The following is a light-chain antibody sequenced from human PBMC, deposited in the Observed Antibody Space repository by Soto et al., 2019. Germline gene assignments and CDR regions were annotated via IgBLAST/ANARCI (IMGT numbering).Light chain of an antibody. J-gene: IGKJ3*01. CDR1: QSMSSW. CDR2: DAS. Sequence: IQMTQSPSTLSASVGDRVTITCRASQSMSSWLAWYQQKPGKAPKLLIYDASSLESGVPSRFSGSGSETEFTLNISSLQPDDFATYYCQQYSRYPFTFGPGTKVDI. CDR3: QQYSRYPFT. V-gene: IGKV1-5*01.